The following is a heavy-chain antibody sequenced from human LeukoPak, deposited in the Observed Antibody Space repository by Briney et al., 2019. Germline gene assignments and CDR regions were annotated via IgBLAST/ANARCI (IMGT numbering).Heavy chain of an antibody. CDR3: ARSYSDYDYFNNWFDP. J-gene: IGHJ5*02. D-gene: IGHD5-12*01. V-gene: IGHV2-5*01. CDR1: GFSLSTGGVG. Sequence: SGPTLVNPTQTLTLTCTFSGFSLSTGGVGVGWIRQPPGKALEWLALIYWNDDKRYSPSLKSRLTISKDTSKNQVVLTMTNMDPVDTATYYCARSYSDYDYFNNWFDPWGQGTLVTVSS. CDR2: IYWNDDK.